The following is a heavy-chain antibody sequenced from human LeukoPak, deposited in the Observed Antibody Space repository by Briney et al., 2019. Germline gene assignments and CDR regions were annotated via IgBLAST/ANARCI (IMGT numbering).Heavy chain of an antibody. Sequence: SVKVSCKASGGTFSSYAISWVRQAPGQGFEWMGGIIPIFGTANYAQKFQGRVTITADESTSTAYMELSSLRSEDTAVYYCARDWGTWNYGMDVWGQGTTVTVSS. CDR2: IIPIFGTA. V-gene: IGHV1-69*01. D-gene: IGHD3-16*01. J-gene: IGHJ6*02. CDR1: GGTFSSYA. CDR3: ARDWGTWNYGMDV.